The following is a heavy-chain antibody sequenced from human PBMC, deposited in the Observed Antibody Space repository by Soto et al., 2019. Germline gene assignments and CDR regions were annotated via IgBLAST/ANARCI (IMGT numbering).Heavy chain of an antibody. CDR1: GYTFTSYG. CDR2: ITVYNGKT. CDR3: ARDSIVATIYAFDI. Sequence: QVQLVQSGAEVKQPGASVKVSCKASGYTFTSYGLSWMRQAPGQGLEWLGWITVYNGKTNYAQKLQGRVTMTTDTSTSTAYLELRSLRYDDTAVYYCARDSIVATIYAFDIWGQGTMVTVSS. J-gene: IGHJ3*02. V-gene: IGHV1-18*01. D-gene: IGHD5-12*01.